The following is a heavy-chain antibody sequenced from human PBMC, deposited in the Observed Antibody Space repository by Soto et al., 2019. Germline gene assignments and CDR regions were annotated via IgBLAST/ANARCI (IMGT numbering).Heavy chain of an antibody. CDR1: GFTFSMYW. CDR2: INDDGIST. J-gene: IGHJ4*02. Sequence: GGSLRLSCAASGFTFSMYWMHWVRQVPGKGPEWVSRINDDGISTNYADSVKGRFTISRDNAKNTLYLQMNALRGEDTAVYYCTRGPRSTSTGTGAFWGQGTLVTVSS. CDR3: TRGPRSTSTGTGAF. D-gene: IGHD1-1*01. V-gene: IGHV3-74*01.